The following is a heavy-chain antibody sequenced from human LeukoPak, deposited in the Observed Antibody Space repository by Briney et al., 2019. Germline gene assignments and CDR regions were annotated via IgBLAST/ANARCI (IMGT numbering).Heavy chain of an antibody. CDR2: IRSKANSYAT. CDR3: SSSGGSYPSSH. V-gene: IGHV3-73*01. D-gene: IGHD2-15*01. J-gene: IGHJ4*02. CDR1: GFTFSGSA. Sequence: GGSLRLSCAASGFTFSGSAMHWVRQASGKGLEWVGRIRSKANSYATAYAASVKGRFTISRDDSKNTAYLQMNSLKTEDTAVYYCSSSGGSYPSSHWGQGTLVTVSS.